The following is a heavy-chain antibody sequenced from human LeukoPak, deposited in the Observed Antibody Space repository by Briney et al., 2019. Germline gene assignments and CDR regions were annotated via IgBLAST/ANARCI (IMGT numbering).Heavy chain of an antibody. D-gene: IGHD5-24*01. Sequence: PSETLSLTCTVSGGSISSSSYYWGWIRQPPGKGLEWIGSIYYSGSTYYNPSLKSRVTISVDTSKNQFSLKLSSVTAADTAVYYCARGSTGGYNPYDYWGQGTLVTVSS. CDR2: IYYSGST. CDR1: GGSISSSSYY. J-gene: IGHJ4*02. V-gene: IGHV4-39*07. CDR3: ARGSTGGYNPYDY.